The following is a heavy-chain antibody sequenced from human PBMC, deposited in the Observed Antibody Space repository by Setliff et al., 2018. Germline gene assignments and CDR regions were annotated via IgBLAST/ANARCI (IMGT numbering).Heavy chain of an antibody. CDR1: GYSIRSGYY. CDR3: TVYNTGSSKDHY. J-gene: IGHJ4*02. D-gene: IGHD2-8*02. CDR2: INHSGST. V-gene: IGHV4-34*01. Sequence: SETLSLTCTVSGYSIRSGYYWIWIRQSPGKGLEWIGEINHSGSTNYNPSLKSRVTISVDTSKNQFSLKLSSVTAADTALYYCTVYNTGSSKDHYWGQGTPVTVSS.